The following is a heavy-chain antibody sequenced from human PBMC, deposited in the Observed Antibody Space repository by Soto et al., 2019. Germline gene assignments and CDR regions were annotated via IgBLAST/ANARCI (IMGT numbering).Heavy chain of an antibody. CDR2: VNPIVGMS. CDR1: GGTFNSYT. Sequence: QVQLVQSGAEVKKPGSSVKVSCTASGGTFNSYTINWVRQAPGRGLEWVGRVNPIVGMSNSALKFQGRGTXTXDXPTSTVFMYMTSLTSEATAVYYCATSYGSGSTHFDSWGQGTLVTVS. V-gene: IGHV1-69*02. J-gene: IGHJ4*02. D-gene: IGHD3-10*01. CDR3: ATSYGSGSTHFDS.